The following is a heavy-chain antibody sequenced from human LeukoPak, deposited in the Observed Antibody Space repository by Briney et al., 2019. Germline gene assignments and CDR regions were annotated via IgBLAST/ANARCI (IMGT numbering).Heavy chain of an antibody. V-gene: IGHV4-4*02. J-gene: IGHJ6*03. D-gene: IGHD4-11*01. CDR3: AREVSHTVRIKRYYYYYMDV. CDR2: IYHSGST. Sequence: PSGTLSLTCAVSGGSISSSNWWSWVRQPPGKGLEWIGEIYHSGSTNYNPSLKSRVTISVDKSENQFSLKLSSVTAADTAVYYCAREVSHTVRIKRYYYYYMDVWGKGTTVTVSS. CDR1: GGSISSSNW.